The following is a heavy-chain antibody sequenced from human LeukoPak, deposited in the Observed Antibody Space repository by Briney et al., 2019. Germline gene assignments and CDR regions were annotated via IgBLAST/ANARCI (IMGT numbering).Heavy chain of an antibody. CDR3: VVAVGTTPATAALWSGPDAFDI. CDR2: MNPNSGKT. CDR1: GYTFTSYD. J-gene: IGHJ3*02. Sequence: ASVKVSCKASGYTFTSYDINWVRQATGRGLEWMGWMNPNSGKTGYAQKFQGRVTITRNTSISTAYMELSSLRSEDTAVYYCVVAVGTTPATAALWSGPDAFDIWGQGTMVTVSS. V-gene: IGHV1-8*03. D-gene: IGHD3-3*01.